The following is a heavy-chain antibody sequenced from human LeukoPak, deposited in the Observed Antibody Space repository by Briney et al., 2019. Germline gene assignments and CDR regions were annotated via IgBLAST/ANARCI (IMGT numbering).Heavy chain of an antibody. Sequence: GGSLRLSCAASGFTFSSYAMHWVRQAPGKGLEWVAVISDDGSNKYYADSVKGRFTISRDNSKNTLYLQMNSLRAEDTAVYYCAKDGSGWYSGGFDPWGQGTLVTVSS. CDR2: ISDDGSNK. CDR1: GFTFSSYA. J-gene: IGHJ5*02. D-gene: IGHD6-19*01. V-gene: IGHV3-30*04. CDR3: AKDGSGWYSGGFDP.